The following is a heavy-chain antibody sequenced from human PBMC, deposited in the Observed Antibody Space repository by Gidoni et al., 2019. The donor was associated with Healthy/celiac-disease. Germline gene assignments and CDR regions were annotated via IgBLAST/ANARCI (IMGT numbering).Heavy chain of an antibody. Sequence: QVQLVESGGGVVQPGRSLRLSCAASGFTFSSYGMHWVRQAPGKGLEWVAVIWYDGSNKYYADSVKGRFTISRDNSKNTLYLQMNSLRAEDTAVYYCARDPGMEGALPFDYWGQGTLVTVSS. J-gene: IGHJ4*02. CDR2: IWYDGSNK. D-gene: IGHD1-26*01. CDR1: GFTFSSYG. CDR3: ARDPGMEGALPFDY. V-gene: IGHV3-33*01.